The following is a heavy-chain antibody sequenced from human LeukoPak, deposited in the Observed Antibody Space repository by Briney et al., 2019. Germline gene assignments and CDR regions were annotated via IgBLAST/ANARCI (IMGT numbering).Heavy chain of an antibody. CDR3: AKPYYYDSSGYEHDAFDI. CDR2: ISGSGGST. V-gene: IGHV3-23*01. CDR1: GFTFSSYA. J-gene: IGHJ3*02. D-gene: IGHD3-22*01. Sequence: GGSLRLSCVASGFTFSSYAMSWVRQAPGKGLEWVSAISGSGGSTYYADSVKGRFTISRDNSKNTLYLQMNSLRAEDTAVYYCAKPYYYDSSGYEHDAFDIWGQGTMVTVSS.